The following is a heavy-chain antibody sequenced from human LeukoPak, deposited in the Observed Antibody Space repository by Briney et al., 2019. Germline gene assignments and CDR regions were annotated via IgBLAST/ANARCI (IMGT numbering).Heavy chain of an antibody. V-gene: IGHV1-69*13. CDR3: ARVALEKGPGAFDI. CDR2: IIPIFGTA. J-gene: IGHJ3*02. CDR1: GGTFSSYA. D-gene: IGHD3-3*01. Sequence: GASVKVSCKASGGTFSSYAISWVRQAPGQGLEWMGGIIPIFGTANYAQKFQGRVTITADESTSTVSMELSSLRSEDTAVYYCARVALEKGPGAFDIWGQGTMVTVSS.